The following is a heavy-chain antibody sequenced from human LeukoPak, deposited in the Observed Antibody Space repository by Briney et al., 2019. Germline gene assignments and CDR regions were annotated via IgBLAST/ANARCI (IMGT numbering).Heavy chain of an antibody. CDR3: ARRVAGSYHDAFDI. CDR2: IYPGDSDT. V-gene: IGHV5-51*01. Sequence: GESLKISCTGSEYSFTSYWIGWVRQLPGKGLEWMGIIYPGDSDTRYSPSFQGQVTISADKSISTAYLQWSSLRASDTAMYYCARRVAGSYHDAFDIWGQETMVTVSS. D-gene: IGHD1-26*01. CDR1: EYSFTSYW. J-gene: IGHJ3*02.